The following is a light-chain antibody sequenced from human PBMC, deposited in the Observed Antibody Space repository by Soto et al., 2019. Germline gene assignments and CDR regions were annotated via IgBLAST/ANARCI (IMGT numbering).Light chain of an antibody. CDR2: GTS. CDR3: QYYDESMWT. CDR1: QSVSSSC. V-gene: IGKV3-20*01. Sequence: SELTQSPATVSLSAGDRAILSCRASQSVSSSCLAWYQQKLGQAPRLLIYGTSSRATGIPDRFSGSGSGTDFTLSISRLEPEDFAVYYCQYYDESMWTFGQGTKVDIK. J-gene: IGKJ1*01.